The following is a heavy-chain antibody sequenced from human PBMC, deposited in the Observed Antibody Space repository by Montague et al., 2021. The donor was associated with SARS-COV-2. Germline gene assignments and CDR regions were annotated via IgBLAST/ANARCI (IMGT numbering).Heavy chain of an antibody. CDR1: NYSVSSGCY. CDR3: ARGVVGPTVLFLEY. Sequence: SETLSLTCTVSNYSVSSGCYWGWIRQFPGKGLEWIGFKFHSGSTYYNPXXQSRVITSVDTSKNQVSLKLRSVSAADTAVYYCARGVVGPTVLFLEYWGQGILVAVSS. CDR2: KFHSGST. J-gene: IGHJ4*02. V-gene: IGHV4-38-2*02. D-gene: IGHD1-26*01.